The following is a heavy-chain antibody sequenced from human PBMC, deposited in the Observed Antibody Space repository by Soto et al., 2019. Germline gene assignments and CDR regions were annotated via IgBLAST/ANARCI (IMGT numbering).Heavy chain of an antibody. CDR3: VRSRVFIAVTSVTNYYYYYYMDV. V-gene: IGHV6-1*01. J-gene: IGHJ6*03. D-gene: IGHD6-19*01. CDR2: AYYRSKWYI. Sequence: PSQTLSLTCANSGDSVSRDSAAWNWIRQSPSRGLEWLGRAYYRSKWYIEYAPSVNSRITINPDTSKNQLSLQLISVNPEDTAVYYCVRSRVFIAVTSVTNYYYYYYMDVWGKGTTVTVSS. CDR1: GDSVSRDSAA.